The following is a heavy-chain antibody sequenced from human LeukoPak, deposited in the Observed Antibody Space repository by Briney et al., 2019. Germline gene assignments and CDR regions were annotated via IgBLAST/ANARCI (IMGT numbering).Heavy chain of an antibody. CDR1: GGSISSSTYY. Sequence: PSETLSLTCTVSGGSISSSTYYWGWIRQPPRKGLEWIGSIYYSGSTYYNPSLKSRVTISVDTSKNHFSLKLSSVTAADTAVYYCARQDYDSSGYYSLNYFDYWGQGTLVTVSS. J-gene: IGHJ4*02. V-gene: IGHV4-39*01. CDR2: IYYSGST. D-gene: IGHD3-22*01. CDR3: ARQDYDSSGYYSLNYFDY.